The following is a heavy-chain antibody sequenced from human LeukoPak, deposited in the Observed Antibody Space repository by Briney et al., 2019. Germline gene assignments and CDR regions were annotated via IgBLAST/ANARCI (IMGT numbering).Heavy chain of an antibody. V-gene: IGHV4-34*01. CDR1: GGSFSGYY. D-gene: IGHD6-13*01. Sequence: SETLSLTCAVYGGSFSGYYCTWIRHPPPKGQGWNGEINHSGSTNYNPSLNRRVTISVDTSKNQFSLQLCSVTAATTAVYYCARAASSWSFDYWGQGTLVTVSS. CDR3: ARAASSWSFDY. J-gene: IGHJ4*02. CDR2: INHSGST.